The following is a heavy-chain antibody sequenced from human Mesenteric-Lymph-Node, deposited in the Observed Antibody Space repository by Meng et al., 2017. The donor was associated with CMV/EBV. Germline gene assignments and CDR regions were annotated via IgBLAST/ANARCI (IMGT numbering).Heavy chain of an antibody. V-gene: IGHV1-46*01. J-gene: IGHJ4*02. CDR1: GYTFTSYY. Sequence: ASVKVSCKASGYTFTSYYMHWVRQTPGQGLEWMGIINPSGGSTSYAQKFQGRVTMTRDTSTSTVYMELSSLRSEDTAVYYCARDLGAVVVPAARGIDYWGQGTLVTVSS. CDR2: INPSGGST. D-gene: IGHD2-2*01. CDR3: ARDLGAVVVPAARGIDY.